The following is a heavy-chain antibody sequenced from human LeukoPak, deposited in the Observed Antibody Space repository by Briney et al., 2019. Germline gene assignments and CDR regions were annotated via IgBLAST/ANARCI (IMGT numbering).Heavy chain of an antibody. D-gene: IGHD2-15*01. V-gene: IGHV1-3*01. CDR3: ARDLVVVVAANYFDY. CDR1: GYTFTSYA. J-gene: IGHJ4*02. CDR2: INAGNGNT. Sequence: ASVKVSCKASGYTFTSYAMHWVRQAPGQRLEWMGWINAGNGNTKYSQKFQGRVTMTTDTSTSTAYMELRSLRSDDTAVYYCARDLVVVVAANYFDYWGQGTLVTVSS.